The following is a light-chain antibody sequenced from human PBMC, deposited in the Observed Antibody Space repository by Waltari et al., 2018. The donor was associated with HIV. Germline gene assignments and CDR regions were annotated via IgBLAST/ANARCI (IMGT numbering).Light chain of an antibody. V-gene: IGLV1-44*01. CDR2: SNN. J-gene: IGLJ3*02. CDR3: AAWDDSLNGWV. CDR1: SSNIGSNT. Sequence: QSVLTQPPSASGTPGQRVTISCSGSSSNIGSNTVNWYQQRPGTAPKLLIYSNNQPPPGGPDRFSGSKSGTSVSLAISGLQSEDDTDYYCAAWDDSLNGWVFGGGTKLTVL.